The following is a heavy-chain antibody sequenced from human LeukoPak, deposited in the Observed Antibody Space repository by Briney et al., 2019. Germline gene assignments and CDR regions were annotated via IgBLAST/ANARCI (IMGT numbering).Heavy chain of an antibody. CDR2: IYYSGST. CDR1: GGSISSYY. CDR3: ASEGGYSYGYRALGFDY. D-gene: IGHD5-18*01. J-gene: IGHJ4*02. V-gene: IGHV4-59*01. Sequence: SETLSLTCTVSGGSISSYYWSWIRQPPGKGLEWVGYIYYSGSTNYNPSFKSRVTISLDTSKNQFSLKLSSVTAAETAVYYRASEGGYSYGYRALGFDYWGQGTLVTVSS.